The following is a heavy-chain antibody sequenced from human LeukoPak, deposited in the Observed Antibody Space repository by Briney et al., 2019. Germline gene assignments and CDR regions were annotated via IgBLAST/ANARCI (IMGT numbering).Heavy chain of an antibody. D-gene: IGHD3-10*01. J-gene: IGHJ4*02. Sequence: GGSLRLSCTATGLTFGDYAMSWVRQAPGKGREWVGFIRSKAYGGTTEYAASVKGRFTISRDDSKSIAYLQMNSLKTEDTAVYYCTREWVNYYGSGSYEFDYWGQGTLVTVSS. CDR1: GLTFGDYA. CDR3: TREWVNYYGSGSYEFDY. V-gene: IGHV3-49*04. CDR2: IRSKAYGGTT.